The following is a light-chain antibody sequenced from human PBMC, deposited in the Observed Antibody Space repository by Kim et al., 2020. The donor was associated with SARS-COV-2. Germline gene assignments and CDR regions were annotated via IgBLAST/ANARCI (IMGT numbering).Light chain of an antibody. CDR1: KLGDKY. Sequence: SVSPGQTATITCSGDKLGDKYACWYQQKPGQSPVLVIYQDSKRPSGIPERFSGSNSGNTATLPISGTQAMDEADYYCQAWDSSTVVFGGGTQLTFL. CDR3: QAWDSSTVV. V-gene: IGLV3-1*01. J-gene: IGLJ2*01. CDR2: QDS.